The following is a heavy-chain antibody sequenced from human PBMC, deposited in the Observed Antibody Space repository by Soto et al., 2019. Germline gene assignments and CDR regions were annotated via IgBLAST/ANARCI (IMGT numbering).Heavy chain of an antibody. D-gene: IGHD3-10*01. CDR2: ISSSSSTI. V-gene: IGHV3-48*01. CDR3: EKTGSGIDY. J-gene: IGHJ4*02. Sequence: EVQLVESGGGLVQPGGSLRLSCAASGFTFSSYSMNWVRQAPGKGLEWVSYISSSSSTIYYADSVKGRFTISRDNAKISLYLQMNSLRAEDTAVYYCEKTGSGIDYWGQGTLVTVSS. CDR1: GFTFSSYS.